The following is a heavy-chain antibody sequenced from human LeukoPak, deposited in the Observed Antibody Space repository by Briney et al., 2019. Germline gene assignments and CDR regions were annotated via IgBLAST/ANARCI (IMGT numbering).Heavy chain of an antibody. CDR3: ARDGRFLEWLFDFDY. D-gene: IGHD3-3*01. CDR1: GGSISSYY. J-gene: IGHJ4*02. V-gene: IGHV4-59*01. Sequence: SETLSLTCTVSGGSISSYYWSWIRQPPGKGLEWIGYIYYSGSTNYNPSLKSRVTISVDTSKNQFSLKLSSVTAADTAVYYCARDGRFLEWLFDFDYWGQGTLVTVSS. CDR2: IYYSGST.